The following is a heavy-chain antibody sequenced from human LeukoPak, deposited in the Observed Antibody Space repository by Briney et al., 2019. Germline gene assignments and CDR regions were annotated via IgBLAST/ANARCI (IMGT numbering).Heavy chain of an antibody. CDR3: ATDGARGYSGYETSYDY. J-gene: IGHJ4*02. Sequence: ASVKVSCKASGYTFTSYYMHRVRQAPGKGLEWMGGFDPEDGEIIYAQKFQGRVTMTEDTSTDTAYMELSSLRSEDTAVYYCATDGARGYSGYETSYDYWGQGTLVTVSS. D-gene: IGHD5-12*01. V-gene: IGHV1-24*01. CDR1: GYTFTSYY. CDR2: FDPEDGEI.